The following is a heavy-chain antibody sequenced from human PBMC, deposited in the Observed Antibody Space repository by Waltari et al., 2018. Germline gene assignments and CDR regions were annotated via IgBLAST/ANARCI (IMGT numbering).Heavy chain of an antibody. CDR2: SSHEATKK. CDR3: AKDDYGDEYFQH. CDR1: GYTFSDYA. V-gene: IGHV3-30*18. Sequence: QVQLVESGGGVVQPGGSLRLSCTASGYTFSDYAMHWVRQAPGKGLERVALSSHEATKKNYAQSLQGRCTISSDNARNTLYLEINNVRVADTTLYYCAKDDYGDEYFQHWGQGTLVTVSS. D-gene: IGHD4-17*01. J-gene: IGHJ1*01.